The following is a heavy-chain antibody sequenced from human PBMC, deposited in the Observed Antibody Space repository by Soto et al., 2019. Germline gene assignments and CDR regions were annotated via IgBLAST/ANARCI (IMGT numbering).Heavy chain of an antibody. J-gene: IGHJ6*02. V-gene: IGHV3-21*01. Sequence: GGSLRLSCAASGFTFSSYSMNWVRQAPGKGLEWVSSISSSSSYIYYADSVKGRFTISRDNAKNSLYLQMNSLRAEDTAVYYCARDQDNYYGSGSSGGGYYYYYYGMDVWGQGTTVTVSS. CDR2: ISSSSSYI. D-gene: IGHD3-10*01. CDR3: ARDQDNYYGSGSSGGGYYYYYYGMDV. CDR1: GFTFSSYS.